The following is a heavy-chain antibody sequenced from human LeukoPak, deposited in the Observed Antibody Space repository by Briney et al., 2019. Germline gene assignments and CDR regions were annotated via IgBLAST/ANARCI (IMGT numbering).Heavy chain of an antibody. V-gene: IGHV3-21*01. CDR1: GITFSNAW. CDR3: ARKTVTSSLYWYFDL. Sequence: GGSLRLSCAASGITFSNAWMTWVRHAPGKGLEWVSSITSSSSYIYYAASVKGRFTISRDNAKNSLYLQMNSLRAEDTAVYYCARKTVTSSLYWYFDLWGRGTLVTVSS. D-gene: IGHD4-17*01. J-gene: IGHJ2*01. CDR2: ITSSSSYI.